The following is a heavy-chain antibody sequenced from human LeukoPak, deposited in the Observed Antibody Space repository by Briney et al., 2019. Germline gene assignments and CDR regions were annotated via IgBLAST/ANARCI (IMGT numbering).Heavy chain of an antibody. V-gene: IGHV4-39*01. Sequence: PSQTLSLTCTVSGGSISSSSYYWGWIRQPPGKGLECIGTIYYSGSTYYNPSLKSRVTISVDTSKNQFSLRLSSVTAADTAVYYCARLKAGYWYFDLWGRGTLVTVSS. J-gene: IGHJ2*01. CDR3: ARLKAGYWYFDL. CDR2: IYYSGST. CDR1: GGSISSSSYY. D-gene: IGHD6-19*01.